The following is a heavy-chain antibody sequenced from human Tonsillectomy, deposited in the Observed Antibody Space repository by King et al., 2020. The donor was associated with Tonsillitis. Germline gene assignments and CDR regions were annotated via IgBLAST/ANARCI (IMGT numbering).Heavy chain of an antibody. J-gene: IGHJ6*03. CDR2: IIPIFGTA. CDR3: ARPQYSGYEMYYYYMDV. D-gene: IGHD5-12*01. Sequence: VQLVESGAEVKKPGSSVKVSCKASGGTFSSYAISWVRQAPGQGLEWMGGIIPIFGTANYAQKFQGRVTITADESTSTAYMELSSLRSEDTAVYYCARPQYSGYEMYYYYMDVWGKGTTVTVSS. CDR1: GGTFSSYA. V-gene: IGHV1-69*01.